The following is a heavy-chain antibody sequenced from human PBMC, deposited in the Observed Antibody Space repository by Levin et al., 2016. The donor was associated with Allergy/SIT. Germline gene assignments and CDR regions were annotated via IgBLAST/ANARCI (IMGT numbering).Heavy chain of an antibody. CDR1: GFTFSSYS. Sequence: GGSLRLSCAASGFTFSSYSMNWVRQAPGKGLEWVSSISSSSSYIYYADSVKGRFTISRDNAKNSLYLQMNSLRAEDTAVFYCARLSDVVVTAKSHWYFDLWGRGTLVTVSS. V-gene: IGHV3-21*01. J-gene: IGHJ2*01. CDR2: ISSSSSYI. CDR3: ARLSDVVVTAKSHWYFDL. D-gene: IGHD2-21*02.